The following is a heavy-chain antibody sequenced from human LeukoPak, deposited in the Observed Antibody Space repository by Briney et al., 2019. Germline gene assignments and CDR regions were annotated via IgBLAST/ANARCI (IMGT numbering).Heavy chain of an antibody. V-gene: IGHV3-30-3*01. J-gene: IGHJ4*02. D-gene: IGHD6-19*01. Sequence: GGSLRLSCAASGFTLSSYAMHWVRQAPGKGLEWVAVISYVGSNKYYADSVKGRFTISRDNSKNTLYLQMNSLRAEDTAVYYCAILAVAGRTFDYWGQGTLVTVSS. CDR3: AILAVAGRTFDY. CDR1: GFTLSSYA. CDR2: ISYVGSNK.